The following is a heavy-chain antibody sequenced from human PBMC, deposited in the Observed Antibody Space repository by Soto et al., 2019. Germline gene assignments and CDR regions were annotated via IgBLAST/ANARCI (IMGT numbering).Heavy chain of an antibody. CDR1: GGSISSYY. CDR2: IYYSGST. V-gene: IGHV4-59*01. CDR3: ARGSLGYCSGGSCYPPKSDY. D-gene: IGHD2-15*01. J-gene: IGHJ4*02. Sequence: SETLSLTCTVSGGSISSYYWSWIRQPPGKGLEWIGYIYYSGSTNYNPSLKSRVTISVDTSKNQFSLKLSSVTAADTAVYYCARGSLGYCSGGSCYPPKSDYWGQGTLVTVSS.